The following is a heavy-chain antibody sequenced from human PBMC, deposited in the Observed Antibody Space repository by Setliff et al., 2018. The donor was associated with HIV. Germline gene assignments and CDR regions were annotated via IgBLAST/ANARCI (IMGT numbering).Heavy chain of an antibody. CDR1: GFTFSSYS. V-gene: IGHV3-30*04. CDR3: ARENYYVTEY. J-gene: IGHJ4*02. CDR2: ISYDGSTK. D-gene: IGHD3-10*02. Sequence: GGSLRLSCAASGFTFSSYSMHWVRQAPGKGLEWVAVISYDGSTKYHADSVKGRFTISRDNSKNTLYLQMNSLTAEDTAVYYCARENYYVTEYWGQGTLVTVSS.